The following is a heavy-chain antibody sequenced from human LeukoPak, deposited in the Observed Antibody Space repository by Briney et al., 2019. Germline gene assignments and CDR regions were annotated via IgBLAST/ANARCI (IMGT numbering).Heavy chain of an antibody. D-gene: IGHD6-13*01. CDR1: GGSISSYY. J-gene: IGHJ3*02. V-gene: IGHV4-59*08. CDR3: ASSIAAAGGAFDI. Sequence: SETLSLTCTVSGGSISSYYWSWIRQPPGKGLEWIGYIYYSESTNYNPSLKSRVTISVDTSKNQFSLKLSSVTAADTAVYYCASSIAAAGGAFDIWGQGTMVTVSS. CDR2: IYYSEST.